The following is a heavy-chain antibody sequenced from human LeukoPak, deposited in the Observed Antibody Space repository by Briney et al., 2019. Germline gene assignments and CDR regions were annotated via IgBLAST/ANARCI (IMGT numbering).Heavy chain of an antibody. D-gene: IGHD3-10*01. V-gene: IGHV3-43*02. J-gene: IGHJ4*02. CDR2: ISGDGGGT. CDR3: AKGVRGVNTPVGY. Sequence: GGSLRLSCAASGFTFDDYAMHWVRQAPGKGLEWVSVISGDGGGTYHADSVKGRFTISRDNSKNSLDLQMNSLRTEDTALYFCAKGVRGVNTPVGYWGQGTLVTVSS. CDR1: GFTFDDYA.